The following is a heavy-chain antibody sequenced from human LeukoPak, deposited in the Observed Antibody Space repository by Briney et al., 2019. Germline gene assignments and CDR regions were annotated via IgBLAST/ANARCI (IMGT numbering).Heavy chain of an antibody. CDR2: LYYGGTT. CDR3: ARDGYHGRGSIY. V-gene: IGHV4-39*07. CDR1: GGSISTSHYY. J-gene: IGHJ4*02. D-gene: IGHD5-12*01. Sequence: SETLSLTCSVSGGSISTSHYYWAWIRQPPGKGLEWIGSLYYGGTTYYNPSLKGRVTISVDTSKTQFSLKLSSVTAADTAVYYCARDGYHGRGSIYWGQGTLVTVSS.